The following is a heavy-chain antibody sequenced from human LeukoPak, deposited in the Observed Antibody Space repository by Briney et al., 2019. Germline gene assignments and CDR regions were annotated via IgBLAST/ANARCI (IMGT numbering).Heavy chain of an antibody. J-gene: IGHJ5*02. CDR2: IIPIFGTA. V-gene: IGHV1-69*05. CDR1: GGTFSSYA. D-gene: IGHD6-13*01. CDR3: ATQAAAGTYWFDP. Sequence: SVKVSCKASGGTFSSYAISWVRQAPGQGLEWMGRIIPIFGTANYAQKFRGRVTITTDESTSTAYMELSSLRSEDTAVYYCATQAAAGTYWFDPWGQGTLVTVSS.